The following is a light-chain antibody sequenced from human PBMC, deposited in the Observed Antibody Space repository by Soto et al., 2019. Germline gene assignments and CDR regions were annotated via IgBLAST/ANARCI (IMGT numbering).Light chain of an antibody. J-gene: IGKJ5*01. Sequence: DLQMTQSPPSLSASVGNRVTITCRASQSISTYLNWYQKQPGKAPNLMIYDASRLQSGVPSRFSGSGGGTDFTLSISSVQHEDFATYFCQQSYMDPITFGQGTRLEIK. CDR2: DAS. CDR1: QSISTY. V-gene: IGKV1-39*01. CDR3: QQSYMDPIT.